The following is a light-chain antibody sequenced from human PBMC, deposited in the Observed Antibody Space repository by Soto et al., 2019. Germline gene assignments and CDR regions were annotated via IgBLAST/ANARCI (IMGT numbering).Light chain of an antibody. J-gene: IGLJ2*01. CDR1: SSDVGSYNL. CDR2: EGS. CDR3: CSYTGSSTFV. V-gene: IGLV2-23*03. Sequence: QSVLTQPASVSGSPGQSITISCTGTSSDVGSYNLVSWYQLHPDKAPKLMIYEGSKRPSGVSNRFSGSKSGNTASVTISGLQAEDEADYYCCSYTGSSTFVFGGGTKVTVL.